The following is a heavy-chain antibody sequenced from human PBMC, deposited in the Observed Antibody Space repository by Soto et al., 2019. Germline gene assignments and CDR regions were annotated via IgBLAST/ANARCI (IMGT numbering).Heavy chain of an antibody. CDR1: GFSLSTSGVG. CDR3: AHSKEGSSSWENWFDP. Sequence: QITLKESGPTLVKPTQTLTLTCTFSGFSLSTSGVGVGWIRQPPGKALEWLALIYWDDDKRYSPSLKSRLTITKDTSKNQVVLTMTNMDPVDTATYYCAHSKEGSSSWENWFDPWGQGTLVTVSS. D-gene: IGHD6-13*01. J-gene: IGHJ5*02. CDR2: IYWDDDK. V-gene: IGHV2-5*02.